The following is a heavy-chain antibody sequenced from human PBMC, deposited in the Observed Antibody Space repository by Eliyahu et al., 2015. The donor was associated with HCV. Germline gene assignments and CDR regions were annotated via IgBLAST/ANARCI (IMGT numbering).Heavy chain of an antibody. V-gene: IGHV5-51*01. CDR2: IYPNDSEM. CDR1: GYSFSRYW. CDR3: ARLSDDLWSAHYQAGSRHYYYAMDM. J-gene: IGHJ6*02. D-gene: IGHD3-3*01. Sequence: QLVQSGAEVKKPGESLKISCKGSGYSFSRYWIGWVRQMPGKGLEWMGIIYPNDSEMTYSPSFQGQVTLSVDKSISTAFLQWSSLKASDTATYYCARLSDDLWSAHYQAGSRHYYYAMDMWGQGTTVTVSS.